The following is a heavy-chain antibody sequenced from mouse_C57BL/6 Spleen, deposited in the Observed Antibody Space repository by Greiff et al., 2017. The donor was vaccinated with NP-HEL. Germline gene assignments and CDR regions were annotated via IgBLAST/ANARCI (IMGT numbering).Heavy chain of an antibody. D-gene: IGHD2-13*01. CDR3: AGYYGDFSFDD. Sequence: VQLQQSGAELVRPGASVTLSCKASGYTFTDYEMHWVKQTPVPGLEWIGAIDPETGGTAYNQKFKGKATLTADKSSSTAYMQLRSLTSDDSVVYYCAGYYGDFSFDDGGEGTTLTGSS. J-gene: IGHJ2*01. CDR2: IDPETGGT. CDR1: GYTFTDYE. V-gene: IGHV1-15*01.